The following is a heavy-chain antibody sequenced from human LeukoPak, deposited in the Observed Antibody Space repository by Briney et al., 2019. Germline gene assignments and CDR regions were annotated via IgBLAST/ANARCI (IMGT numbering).Heavy chain of an antibody. J-gene: IGHJ5*02. V-gene: IGHV1-18*01. CDR3: ARDRIAAAASNWFDP. CDR1: GYTFTSYG. D-gene: IGHD6-13*01. CDR2: ISAYNGNT. Sequence: ASVKVSCKASGYTFTSYGISWVRQAPGQGLEWMGWISAYNGNTNYAQKLQGRVTMTTDTSTSNAYMELRSLRSDDTAVYYCARDRIAAAASNWFDPWGQGTLVTVSS.